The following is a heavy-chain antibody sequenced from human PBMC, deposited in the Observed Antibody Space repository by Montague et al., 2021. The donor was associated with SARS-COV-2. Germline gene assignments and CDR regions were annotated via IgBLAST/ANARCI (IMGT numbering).Heavy chain of an antibody. D-gene: IGHD6-13*01. V-gene: IGHV4-39*07. Sequence: SDTLSLTCTVSGGSISSSTYYWGWIREPPGKGLEWIGSIYYSGSTYYNPSLKSRVTISVDTSKNQFSLKMSSVTAADTAVYYCARAWQPLIHEGFGWFDPWGQGTLVTVSS. CDR3: ARAWQPLIHEGFGWFDP. CDR2: IYYSGST. J-gene: IGHJ5*02. CDR1: GGSISSSTYY.